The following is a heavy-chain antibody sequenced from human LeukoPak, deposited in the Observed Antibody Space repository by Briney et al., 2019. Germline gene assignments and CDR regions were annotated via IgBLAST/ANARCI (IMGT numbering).Heavy chain of an antibody. CDR2: IYYSGRT. CDR3: ARDAVDAFDI. Sequence: SSQTLSLTCTVSGGSISSGGYYWSWIRQHPGKGLEWIGYIYYSGRTYYNPSLKSRVTISVDTSKNQFSLKLSSVTAADTAVYYCARDAVDAFDIWGQGTMVTVSS. CDR1: GGSISSGGYY. J-gene: IGHJ3*02. V-gene: IGHV4-31*03.